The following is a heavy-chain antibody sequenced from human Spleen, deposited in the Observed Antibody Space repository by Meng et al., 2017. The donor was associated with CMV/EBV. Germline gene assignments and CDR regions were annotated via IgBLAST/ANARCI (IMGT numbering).Heavy chain of an antibody. Sequence: GGSLRLSCAASGFTFSYYWMHWVRQAPGKGLVWVSRVNSDGSTTTYADSVKGRFTISGDNAKNTLYLQMNSLRAEDTAVYYCANGKEDRQWDTWGQGTLVTVSS. CDR3: ANGKEDRQWDT. V-gene: IGHV3-74*01. J-gene: IGHJ5*02. D-gene: IGHD6-19*01. CDR1: GFTFSYYW. CDR2: VNSDGSTT.